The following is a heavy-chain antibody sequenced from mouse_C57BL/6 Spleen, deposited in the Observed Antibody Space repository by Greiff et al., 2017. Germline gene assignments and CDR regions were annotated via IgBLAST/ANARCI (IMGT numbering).Heavy chain of an antibody. V-gene: IGHV1-82*01. CDR1: GYAFSSSW. J-gene: IGHJ1*03. CDR3: ARLDGSSYWYFDV. CDR2: IYPGDGDT. Sequence: VQLQQSGPELVKPGASVKISCKASGYAFSSSWMNWVQQRPGKGLEWIGRIYPGDGDTNYNGKFKGKATLTADKSSSTAYMQISSLTSEDSAVYFCARLDGSSYWYFDVWGTGTTVTVSS. D-gene: IGHD1-1*01.